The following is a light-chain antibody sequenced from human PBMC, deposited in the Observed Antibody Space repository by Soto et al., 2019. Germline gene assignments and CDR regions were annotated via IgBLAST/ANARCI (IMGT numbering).Light chain of an antibody. J-gene: IGLJ1*01. CDR2: NNN. CDR1: SSNIGSNT. CDR3: ASWDDSLTGLYV. V-gene: IGLV1-44*01. Sequence: QSVLTQPPSASGTPGQRVTISCSGSSSNIGSNTVNWYQQLPGTAPKLLIYNNNQRPSGVPDRFSGSKSGTSGSPAISGLQSEDEADYYCASWDDSLTGLYVFGTGTKVTVL.